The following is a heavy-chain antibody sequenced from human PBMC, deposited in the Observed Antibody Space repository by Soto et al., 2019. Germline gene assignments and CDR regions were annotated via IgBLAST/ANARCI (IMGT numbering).Heavy chain of an antibody. D-gene: IGHD6-13*01. CDR3: TATIAAAGDFDY. CDR2: IKSKTDGGTT. CDR1: GFTFSNAW. V-gene: IGHV3-15*07. Sequence: PGGSLRLSCAASGFTFSNAWMNWVRQAPGKGLEWVGRIKSKTDGGTTDYAAPVKGRFTISRDDSKNTLYLQMNSLKTEDTAVYDGTATIAAAGDFDYWGQGTLVTVSS. J-gene: IGHJ4*02.